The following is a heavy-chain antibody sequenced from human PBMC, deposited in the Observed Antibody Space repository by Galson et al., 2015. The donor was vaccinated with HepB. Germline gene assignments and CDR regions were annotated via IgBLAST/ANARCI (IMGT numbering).Heavy chain of an antibody. CDR3: AKRGVIESNFYYYYMDV. Sequence: SVKVSCKASGDSFNTFAISWVRQAPGQGLEWMGGFIPMFETSNYAQKFQARVTITADESASTVYMELRGLRSEDTAVYYCAKRGVIESNFYYYYMDVWGKGTLVTAS. CDR2: FIPMFETS. V-gene: IGHV1-69*13. J-gene: IGHJ6*03. CDR1: GDSFNTFA. D-gene: IGHD3-3*01.